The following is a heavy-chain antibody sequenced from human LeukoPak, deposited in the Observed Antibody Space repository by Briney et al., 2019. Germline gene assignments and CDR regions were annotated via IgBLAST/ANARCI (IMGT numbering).Heavy chain of an antibody. Sequence: SETLSLTCTVSGGSISSYYWSWIRQPAGKGLEWIGRIYTSGSTNYNPSLKSRVTMSVDTSKNQFSLKLSSVTAADTAVYYCAIEPGNYDFWSGYYSHYYYYMDVWGKGTTVTVSS. CDR3: AIEPGNYDFWSGYYSHYYYYMDV. CDR1: GGSISSYY. V-gene: IGHV4-4*07. J-gene: IGHJ6*03. D-gene: IGHD3-3*01. CDR2: IYTSGST.